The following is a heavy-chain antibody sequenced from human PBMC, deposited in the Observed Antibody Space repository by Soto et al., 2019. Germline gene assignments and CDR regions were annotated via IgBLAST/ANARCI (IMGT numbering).Heavy chain of an antibody. CDR2: FDAEDGAA. Sequence: QVELVQSGAEVKKPGASVKVSCKVSGYTLTELSMHWVRQAPGKGLEWMGVFDAEDGAASYAQNFQGRVTMTVDTPTDTAYMEVTSLRSEDTAVYYCSTDLFPEYADAWVTFRPADYWGQGTQVTVSS. CDR3: STDLFPEYADAWVTFRPADY. V-gene: IGHV1-24*01. D-gene: IGHD3-16*02. J-gene: IGHJ4*02. CDR1: GYTLTELS.